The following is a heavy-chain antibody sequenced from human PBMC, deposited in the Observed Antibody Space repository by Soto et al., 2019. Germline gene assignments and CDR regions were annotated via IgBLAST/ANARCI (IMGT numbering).Heavy chain of an antibody. V-gene: IGHV1-8*01. D-gene: IGHD2-15*01. CDR1: GDTFTNNV. CDR2: MNPNSGNT. J-gene: IGHJ4*02. CDR3: ARVMLGGHSDY. Sequence: ASVKVCCKASGDTFTNNVINWVRQAPGQGLEWMGWMNPNSGNTGYAQKFQGRVTMTRNTSIRTAYIDLSSLSSDDTAVYYCARVMLGGHSDYWGQGTLVTVSS.